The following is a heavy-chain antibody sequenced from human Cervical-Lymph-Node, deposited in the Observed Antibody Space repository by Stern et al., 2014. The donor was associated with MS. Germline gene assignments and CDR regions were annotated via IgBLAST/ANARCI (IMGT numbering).Heavy chain of an antibody. J-gene: IGHJ4*02. CDR3: VKGDYHGAGAYCDY. D-gene: IGHD3-10*01. CDR1: GFNFDDHA. Sequence: EVQLVESGGGMVQPGGSLGLSWVAPGFNFDDHAMHWVRQAPGKGLEGVSGISWTGAYIGYADSVKGRSTISRDNAKNSLYLQMSSLRPEDTALYYCVKGDYHGAGAYCDYWGQGTLVTIS. CDR2: ISWTGAYI. V-gene: IGHV3-9*01.